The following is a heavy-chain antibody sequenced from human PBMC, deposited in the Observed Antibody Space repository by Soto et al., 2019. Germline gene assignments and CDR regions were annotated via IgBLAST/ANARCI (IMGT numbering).Heavy chain of an antibody. CDR2: ISSGGST. CDR1: GFTVSNFY. Sequence: EVQLVESGGGLVQPGGSLRLSCAASGFTVSNFYMTWVRQAPGKGLEWVSVISSGGSTYYADSVKGRFTISRGNFKNTLYLEMNSLRGGDTAVYYCSRDTFGGAYDFWHGGQGTLVTVSS. V-gene: IGHV3-66*01. J-gene: IGHJ4*02. D-gene: IGHD3-3*01. CDR3: SRDTFGGAYDFWH.